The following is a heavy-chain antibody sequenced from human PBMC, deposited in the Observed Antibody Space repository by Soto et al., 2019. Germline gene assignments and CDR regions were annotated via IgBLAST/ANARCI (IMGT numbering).Heavy chain of an antibody. V-gene: IGHV4-31*03. CDR1: GGSISIGGYY. CDR3: ARVCGGDCHYGMDV. D-gene: IGHD2-21*02. Sequence: PSDTLSLTCTVSGGSISIGGYYWSWILQHPGKGLEWIGYIYYSGSTYYNPSLKSRVTISVDTSKNQFSLKLSSVTAADTAVYYCARVCGGDCHYGMDVWGQGTTVTVSS. J-gene: IGHJ6*02. CDR2: IYYSGST.